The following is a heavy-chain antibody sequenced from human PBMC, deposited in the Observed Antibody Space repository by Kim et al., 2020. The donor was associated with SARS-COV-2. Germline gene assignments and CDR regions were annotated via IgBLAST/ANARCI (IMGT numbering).Heavy chain of an antibody. D-gene: IGHD3-22*01. J-gene: IGHJ4*02. CDR3: AKDSSGYYLDY. CDR2: ISYDGSNK. Sequence: GGSLRLSCAASGFTFSSYGMHWVRQAPGKGLEWVAVISYDGSNKYYADSVKGRFTISRDNSKNTLYLQMNSLRAEDTAVYYCAKDSSGYYLDYWGQGTLVTVSS. CDR1: GFTFSSYG. V-gene: IGHV3-30*18.